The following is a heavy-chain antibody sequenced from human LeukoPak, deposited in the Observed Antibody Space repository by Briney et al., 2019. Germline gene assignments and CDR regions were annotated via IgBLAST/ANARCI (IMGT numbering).Heavy chain of an antibody. Sequence: GASVKVSCKASRYSYTTYYMHAVRQAPGQGLEWMGWINPDSGGTNYAQKFQGRVTMTRDTSISTAYVEVSRLTSDETGVHYCARVGQVTAGVPTDTFDIWGQGTMVPVS. CDR2: INPDSGGT. D-gene: IGHD2-21*02. CDR1: RYSYTTYY. J-gene: IGHJ3*02. V-gene: IGHV1-2*02. CDR3: ARVGQVTAGVPTDTFDI.